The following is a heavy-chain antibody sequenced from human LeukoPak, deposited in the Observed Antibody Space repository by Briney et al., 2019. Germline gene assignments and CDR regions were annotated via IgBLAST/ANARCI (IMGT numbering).Heavy chain of an antibody. J-gene: IGHJ6*02. V-gene: IGHV4-59*01. CDR1: GGSISSYY. Sequence: SETLSLTCTVSGGSISSYYWSWIRQPPGKGLEWIGYIYYSGSTNYNPSLKSRVTISVDTSKNQFSLKLSSVTAADTAVYYCARVSGSFSLGYYYYYYGMDVWGQGTTVTVSS. CDR2: IYYSGST. D-gene: IGHD1-26*01. CDR3: ARVSGSFSLGYYYYYYGMDV.